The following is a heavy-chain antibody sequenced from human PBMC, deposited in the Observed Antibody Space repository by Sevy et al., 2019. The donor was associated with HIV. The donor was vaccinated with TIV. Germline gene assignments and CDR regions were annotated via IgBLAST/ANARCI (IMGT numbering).Heavy chain of an antibody. V-gene: IGHV3-11*01. CDR1: GFTLSDYY. Sequence: GGSLRLSCAASGFTLSDYYMSWIRQAPGKGLEWVSYSSSSGSAKYYADSVKGRFTISRDNAKNTLYLQMNSLRAEDTAVYYCARDNYYASGSRFDYWGQGTLVTVSS. CDR2: SSSSGSAK. J-gene: IGHJ4*02. CDR3: ARDNYYASGSRFDY. D-gene: IGHD3-10*01.